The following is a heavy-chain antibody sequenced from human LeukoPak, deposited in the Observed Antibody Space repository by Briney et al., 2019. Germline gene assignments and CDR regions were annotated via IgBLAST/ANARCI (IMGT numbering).Heavy chain of an antibody. J-gene: IGHJ5*02. Sequence: SETLSLTCTVSGGSISSHYWSWIRQPPGKGLEWIGYIYYSGSTNYNPSLKSRVTISVDTSKNQFSLKLSSVTAADTAVYYCARWHDFWSGCRFDPWGQVTLVTVPS. CDR3: ARWHDFWSGCRFDP. CDR1: GGSISSHY. V-gene: IGHV4-59*11. D-gene: IGHD3-3*01. CDR2: IYYSGST.